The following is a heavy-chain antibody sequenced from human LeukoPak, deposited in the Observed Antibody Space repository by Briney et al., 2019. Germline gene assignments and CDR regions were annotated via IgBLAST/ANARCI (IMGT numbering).Heavy chain of an antibody. V-gene: IGHV3-7*01. CDR2: IKQDASEK. D-gene: IGHD2-2*01. Sequence: PAGSLRLSCAASGFTFSSYWMSWVRHAPGKELEGVANIKQDASEKDYVDSVKGRFTISRDNAKNPLYLQMNSLRAEDTAVYYCARDHGRYQLRNPNWFDPWGQGTLVTVSS. J-gene: IGHJ5*02. CDR1: GFTFSSYW. CDR3: ARDHGRYQLRNPNWFDP.